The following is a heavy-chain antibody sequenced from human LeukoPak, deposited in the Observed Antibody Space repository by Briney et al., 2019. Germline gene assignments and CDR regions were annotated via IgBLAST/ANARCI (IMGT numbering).Heavy chain of an antibody. J-gene: IGHJ6*03. CDR3: ARGAMVRGVITGYYYYYYYMDV. D-gene: IGHD3-10*01. V-gene: IGHV1-2*02. CDR2: INPNSGGT. Sequence: ASVTVSCKASGYTFTGYYMHWVRQAPGQGLEWMGWINPNSGGTNYAQKFQGRVTMTRDTSISTAHMELSRLRSDDTAVYYCARGAMVRGVITGYYYYYYYMDVWGKGTTVTVSS. CDR1: GYTFTGYY.